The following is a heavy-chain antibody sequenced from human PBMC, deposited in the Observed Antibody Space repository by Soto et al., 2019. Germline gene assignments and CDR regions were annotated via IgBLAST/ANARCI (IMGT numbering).Heavy chain of an antibody. D-gene: IGHD5-12*01. V-gene: IGHV3-7*04. Sequence: EVQLVDSGGDLVQPGGSLRLSCTASGFTFNAYWMSWVRQAPGRGLEWVANIKEDGSEKYYVDSVKGRFTISRDNAKNSLYLQMNSLRAEDTAVYCCARDGQGYPHWGQGTLVTVSS. CDR1: GFTFNAYW. CDR2: IKEDGSEK. J-gene: IGHJ4*02. CDR3: ARDGQGYPH.